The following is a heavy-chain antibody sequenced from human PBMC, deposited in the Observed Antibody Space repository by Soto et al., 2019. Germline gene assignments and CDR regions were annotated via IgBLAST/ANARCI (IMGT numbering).Heavy chain of an antibody. Sequence: GGSLRLSCAVSGLTFSLYGMHWVRQAPGKGLEGVAFISYEGRNKYYADSVKGRFTISRDNSKNTLSLQLDSLRPEDTAVYYCAKGRDSTLLRWQYFDNWGQGTQVTVSS. D-gene: IGHD2-15*01. CDR1: GLTFSLYG. CDR2: ISYEGRNK. CDR3: AKGRDSTLLRWQYFDN. J-gene: IGHJ4*02. V-gene: IGHV3-30*18.